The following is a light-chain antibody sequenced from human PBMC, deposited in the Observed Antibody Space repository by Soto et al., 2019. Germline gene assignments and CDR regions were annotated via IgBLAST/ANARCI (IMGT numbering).Light chain of an antibody. CDR2: DAT. CDR3: QQRSNWLVT. CDR1: QSLSSY. V-gene: IGKV3-11*01. J-gene: IGKJ2*01. Sequence: EVVLTQSPATLSLSPWERATLSCRASQSLSSYLAWYQQKPGQAPRLLIYDATHRATGVPARFSGSGSGTDFTLTISSLEPEDFAVYYCQQRSNWLVTFGQGTKLEIK.